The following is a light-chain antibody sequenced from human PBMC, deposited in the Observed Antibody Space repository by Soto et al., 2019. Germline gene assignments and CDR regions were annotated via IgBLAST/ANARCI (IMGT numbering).Light chain of an antibody. CDR3: QQYNNWPRYT. CDR2: SAS. CDR1: HSVSGS. V-gene: IGKV3-15*01. Sequence: EIALTQSPGTLSVSPGERATLSCRATHSVSGSLAWYQQKPGRPPRLLIHSASTRATGIPARFSGSGSGTDFTLTISSLQSEDFAVYYCQQYNNWPRYTFGQGTRLEIK. J-gene: IGKJ2*01.